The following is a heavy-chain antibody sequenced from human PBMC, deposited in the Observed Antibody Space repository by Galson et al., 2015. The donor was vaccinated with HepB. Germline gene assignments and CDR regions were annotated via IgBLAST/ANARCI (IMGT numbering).Heavy chain of an antibody. CDR1: GFTFSDYW. CDR2: IRPDGSEK. D-gene: IGHD3-3*01. Sequence: SLRLSCAASGFTFSDYWMSWVRQAPGKGLEWVANIRPDGSEKYYVDSVKARFTISRDNSKNSLYLQMNSLRAEDTAVYYCAREGYYDFRSGYFAADYWGQGILVTVS. J-gene: IGHJ4*02. CDR3: AREGYYDFRSGYFAADY. V-gene: IGHV3-7*01.